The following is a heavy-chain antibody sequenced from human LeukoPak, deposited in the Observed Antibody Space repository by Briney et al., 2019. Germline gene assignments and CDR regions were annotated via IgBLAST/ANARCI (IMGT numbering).Heavy chain of an antibody. CDR3: AKEVPYTGDGTGYYCPRYFDY. V-gene: IGHV3-23*01. Sequence: GGSLRLSCATAGFTFSTYAMDWVRRAPGKGLEWVSAIGISGNTTYYSDSVKGRFTISRDKSKNTLYLQMTSLRAEDTAVYYCAKEVPYTGDGTGYYCPRYFDYWGQGTLVTVSS. CDR2: IGISGNTT. CDR1: GFTFSTYA. J-gene: IGHJ4*02. D-gene: IGHD3-22*01.